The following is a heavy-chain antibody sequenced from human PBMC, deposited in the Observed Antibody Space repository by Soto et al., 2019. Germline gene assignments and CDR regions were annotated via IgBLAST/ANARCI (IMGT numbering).Heavy chain of an antibody. V-gene: IGHV1-2*04. CDR1: GYSFTDYH. D-gene: IGHD2-8*01. J-gene: IGHJ6*04. CDR3: ARGDSTDCSNGVCSFFYNHDMDV. CDR2: INPKSGGT. Sequence: ASVKGSCKASGYSFTDYHIHWVRQAPGQGLEWLGRINPKSGGTSTAQKFQGWVTMTTDTPISTASMELTRLTSDDTAIYYCARGDSTDCSNGVCSFFYNHDMDVWGKGTTVTVSS.